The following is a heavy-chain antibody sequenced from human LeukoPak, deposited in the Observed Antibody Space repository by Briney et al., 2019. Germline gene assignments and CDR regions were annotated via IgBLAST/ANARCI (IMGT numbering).Heavy chain of an antibody. CDR2: INHSGST. J-gene: IGHJ4*02. Sequence: PSETLSLTCAVYGGSFSGYYWSWIRQPPGKGLEWIGEINHSGSTNYNPSLKSRVTISVDTSKNQFSLKLSSMTAADTAVYYCARVKPGYQLWRIGGPFDYWGQGTLVTVSS. V-gene: IGHV4-34*01. CDR3: ARVKPGYQLWRIGGPFDY. CDR1: GGSFSGYY. D-gene: IGHD2-2*01.